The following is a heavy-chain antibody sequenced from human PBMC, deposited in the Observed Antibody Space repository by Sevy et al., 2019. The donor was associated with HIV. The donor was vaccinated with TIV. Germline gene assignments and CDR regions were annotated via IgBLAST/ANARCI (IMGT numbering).Heavy chain of an antibody. CDR1: GFTFGDYA. V-gene: IGHV3-49*04. D-gene: IGHD1-1*01. J-gene: IGHJ4*02. CDR3: TRWKGGQSIFDY. CDR2: LKHKAYGGTL. Sequence: GGSLRLSCTGSGFTFGDYAMSWVRQAPGKGLEWVAFLKHKAYGGTLDNAACGKGRFSISRDDSKSIAHLQMNDLKTEDTAIYYCTRWKGGQSIFDYWGQGALVTVSS.